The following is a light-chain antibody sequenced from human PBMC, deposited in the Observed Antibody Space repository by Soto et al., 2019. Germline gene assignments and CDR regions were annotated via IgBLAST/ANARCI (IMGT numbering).Light chain of an antibody. J-gene: IGLJ1*01. CDR3: SSYTSSSTRV. CDR2: DVS. CDR1: SSDVCGYIY. Sequence: QSVLTQPASVSGSPGQSITISCTGTSSDVCGYIYVSWYQQHPGKAPKLMIYDVSNRPSGVSNRFSGSKSANTASLTISGLQAEDEADYYCSSYTSSSTRVFGTGTRSPS. V-gene: IGLV2-14*01.